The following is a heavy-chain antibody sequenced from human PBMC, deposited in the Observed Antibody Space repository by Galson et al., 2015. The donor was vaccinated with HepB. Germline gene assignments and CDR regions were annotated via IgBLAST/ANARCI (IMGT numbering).Heavy chain of an antibody. CDR1: GYSFAYFW. J-gene: IGHJ4*02. D-gene: IGHD5-24*01. Sequence: QSGAEVKKPGESLKISCKGSGYSFAYFWIGWVRQMPGKDLEWMGIIYPGDSDTRSSPSFEGQFSLNLTSVTAADTAVYFCARVDRDGYPYPYNRFDLWGGGTLVTVSS. CDR3: YNRFDL. CDR2: IYPGDSDT. V-gene: IGHV5-51*01.